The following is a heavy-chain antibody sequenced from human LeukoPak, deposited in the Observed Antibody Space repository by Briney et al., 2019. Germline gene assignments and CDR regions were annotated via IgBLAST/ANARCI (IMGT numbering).Heavy chain of an antibody. CDR1: GGTFNNSA. J-gene: IGHJ5*02. CDR3: ARDVHGDYGSGWFDP. D-gene: IGHD4-17*01. CDR2: IMPLFGTA. V-gene: IGHV1-69*05. Sequence: SVKVSCKTSGGTFNNSAISWVRQAPGQGLEWLGGIMPLFGTAGYAQKFQGRVTITKDESTRTVYLELTSLTSDDTAVYYCARDVHGDYGSGWFDPWGQGTLISVSS.